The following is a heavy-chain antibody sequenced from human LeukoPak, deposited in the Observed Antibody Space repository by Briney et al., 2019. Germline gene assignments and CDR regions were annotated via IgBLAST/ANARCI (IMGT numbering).Heavy chain of an antibody. CDR1: GFAVSSHY. Sequence: GGSLRLSCSASGFAVSSHYMSWVRQGPGKGLEWVSVMYTGGDTFYADSVKGRFTISRDNSKNTLYLQMNSLRAEDTAVYYCAGGYSLDYGDYFDYWGQGTLVTVSS. D-gene: IGHD4-17*01. V-gene: IGHV3-53*01. CDR3: AGGYSLDYGDYFDY. CDR2: MYTGGDT. J-gene: IGHJ4*02.